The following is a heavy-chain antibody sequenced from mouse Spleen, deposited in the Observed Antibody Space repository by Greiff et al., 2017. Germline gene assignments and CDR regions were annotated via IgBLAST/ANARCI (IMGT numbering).Heavy chain of an antibody. J-gene: IGHJ3*01. V-gene: IGHV5-9-1*01. CDR2: ISSGGSYT. CDR1: GFTFSSYA. Sequence: EVKVEESGGGLVKPGGSLKLSCAASGFTFSSYAMSWVRQTPEKRLEWVATISSGGSYTYYPDSVKGRFTISRDNAKNTLYLQMSSLRSEDTAMYYCARLEGFAYWGQGTLVTVSA. CDR3: ARLEGFAY.